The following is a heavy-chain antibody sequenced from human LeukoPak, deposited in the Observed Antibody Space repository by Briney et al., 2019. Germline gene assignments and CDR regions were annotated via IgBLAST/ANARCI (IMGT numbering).Heavy chain of an antibody. D-gene: IGHD6-6*01. CDR1: GFTFSSYA. J-gene: IGHJ4*02. CDR2: ISGSGGST. Sequence: PGGSLRLSCAASGFTFSSYAMSWVRQAPGKGLEWVSAISGSGGSTYYADSVKGRFTISRDNSKNTLYLQMNSPRAEDTAVYYCAKWSRYSSSSWGYWGQGTLVTVSS. V-gene: IGHV3-23*01. CDR3: AKWSRYSSSSWGY.